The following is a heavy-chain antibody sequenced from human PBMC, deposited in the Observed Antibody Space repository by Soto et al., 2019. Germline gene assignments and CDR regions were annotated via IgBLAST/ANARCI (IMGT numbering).Heavy chain of an antibody. J-gene: IGHJ4*02. CDR1: GGSISSYY. Sequence: QVQLQESGPGLVKPSETLSLTCTVSGGSISSYYWSWIRQPPGQGLEWIGYIYYSGSTNSNPSLKSRVTISVDTSKNLFSLKLSSVTAADTAVYYCARVWGYSFDYWGQGTLVTVSS. V-gene: IGHV4-59*01. D-gene: IGHD2-21*01. CDR2: IYYSGST. CDR3: ARVWGYSFDY.